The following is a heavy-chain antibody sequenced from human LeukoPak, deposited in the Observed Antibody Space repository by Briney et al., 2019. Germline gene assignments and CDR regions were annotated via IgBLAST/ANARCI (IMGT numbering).Heavy chain of an antibody. V-gene: IGHV3-30*02. Sequence: QPGGSLRLSCAASGFTFSSYGMHWVRQAPGKGLEWVAFIRYDGSNKYYADSVKGRFTISRDNSKNTLYLQMNSLRAEDTAVYYCAKNWVVFRAAAELDYWGQGTLVTVSS. D-gene: IGHD6-13*01. J-gene: IGHJ4*02. CDR3: AKNWVVFRAAAELDY. CDR2: IRYDGSNK. CDR1: GFTFSSYG.